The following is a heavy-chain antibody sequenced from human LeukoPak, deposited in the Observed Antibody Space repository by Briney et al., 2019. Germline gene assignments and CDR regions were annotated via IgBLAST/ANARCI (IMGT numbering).Heavy chain of an antibody. CDR3: ARGLVGATIGVCLDY. CDR1: GFTFSSYA. V-gene: IGHV3-30*02. CDR2: IRYDGTNK. Sequence: GGSLRLSCAASGFTFSSYAMHWVRQAPGKGLEWVTFIRYDGTNKYYADSVKGRFTISRDNAKNSLYLQMNSLRAEDTALYYCARGLVGATIGVCLDYWGQGTLVTVSS. D-gene: IGHD1-26*01. J-gene: IGHJ4*02.